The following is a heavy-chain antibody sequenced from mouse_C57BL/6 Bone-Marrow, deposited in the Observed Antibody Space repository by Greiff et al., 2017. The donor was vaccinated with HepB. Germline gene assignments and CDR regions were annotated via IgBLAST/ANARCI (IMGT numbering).Heavy chain of an antibody. CDR2: IDPSDSYT. CDR3: ARSGFYFGSSYWYFDV. CDR1: GYTFTSYW. Sequence: VQLQQPGAELVMPGASVKLSCKASGYTFTSYWMHWVKQSPGQGLEWIGEIDPSDSYTNYNQKFKGKSTLTVDKSSSTAYMQLSSLTSEDSAVYYCARSGFYFGSSYWYFDVWGTGTTVTVSS. V-gene: IGHV1-69*01. D-gene: IGHD1-1*01. J-gene: IGHJ1*03.